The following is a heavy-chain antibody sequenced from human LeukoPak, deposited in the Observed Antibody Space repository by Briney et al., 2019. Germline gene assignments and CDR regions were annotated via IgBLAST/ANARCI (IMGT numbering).Heavy chain of an antibody. CDR3: ARDTAGYYYGSGSYYRTYYYYYMDV. CDR1: GFTFSSYW. CDR2: IKQDGSEK. Sequence: GGSLRLSCAASGFTFSSYWMSWVRQAPGKGLEWVANIKQDGSEKYYVDSVKGRFTISRDNAKNSLYLQMNSLRAEDTAVYYCARDTAGYYYGSGSYYRTYYYYYMDVWGKGTTVTVSS. V-gene: IGHV3-7*01. D-gene: IGHD3-10*01. J-gene: IGHJ6*03.